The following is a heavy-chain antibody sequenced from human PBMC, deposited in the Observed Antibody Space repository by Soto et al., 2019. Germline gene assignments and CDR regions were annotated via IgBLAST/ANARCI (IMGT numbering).Heavy chain of an antibody. V-gene: IGHV4-59*11. CDR1: GGSIGSQY. J-gene: IGHJ5*02. CDR3: ATYWGTESHTFWLDL. D-gene: IGHD3-16*01. CDR2: LHFRGCT. Sequence: SETLSLTCTVSGGSIGSQYWTWVRQSPGKGLEWIGHLHFRGCTNYNPSLQSRVTISSARSTNQVSLTLTSVTAADTAIYYCATYWGTESHTFWLDLCGRGAKVTVST.